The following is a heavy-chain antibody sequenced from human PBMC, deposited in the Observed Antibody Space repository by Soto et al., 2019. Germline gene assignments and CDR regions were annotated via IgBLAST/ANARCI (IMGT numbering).Heavy chain of an antibody. CDR3: RRQASDFRRGNPQYKMDV. CDR1: GFTFSGSA. J-gene: IGHJ6*04. D-gene: IGHD3-3*01. Sequence: ESGGGLVQPGGSLKLSCAASGFTFSGSAMHWVRQASGKGLEWVGRIRSKGNNYATAYGASLKGRFTISRDDSKNTAYLQMNGLNPEDRVVYYCRRQASDFRRGNPQYKMDVWGKGTTVTVPP. V-gene: IGHV3-73*01. CDR2: IRSKGNNYAT.